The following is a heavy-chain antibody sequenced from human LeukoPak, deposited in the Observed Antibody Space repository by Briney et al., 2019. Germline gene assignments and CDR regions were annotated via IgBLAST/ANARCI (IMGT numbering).Heavy chain of an antibody. CDR3: AKVLVATGMFDY. CDR1: GFTFSSYA. Sequence: PGGSLRLSXAASGFTFSSYAMSWVRQAPGKGMGWVSAISGSGGSTYYADSVKGRFTISRDNSKNTLYLQMNSLRAEDTAVYYCAKVLVATGMFDYWGQGTLVTVSS. D-gene: IGHD5-12*01. CDR2: ISGSGGST. V-gene: IGHV3-23*01. J-gene: IGHJ4*02.